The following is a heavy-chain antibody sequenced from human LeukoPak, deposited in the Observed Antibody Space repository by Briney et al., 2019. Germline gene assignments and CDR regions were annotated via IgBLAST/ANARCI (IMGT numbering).Heavy chain of an antibody. CDR3: ANPITMVRGGY. CDR1: GFTFSSYA. V-gene: IGHV3-23*01. Sequence: SGGSLRLSCAASGFTFSSYAMSWVRQAPGKGLEWVSAISGSGGSTYYADSVKGRFTISRDNSKNTLYLQMNSLRAEDTAVYYCANPITMVRGGYWGQGTLVTVSS. CDR2: ISGSGGST. D-gene: IGHD3-10*01. J-gene: IGHJ4*02.